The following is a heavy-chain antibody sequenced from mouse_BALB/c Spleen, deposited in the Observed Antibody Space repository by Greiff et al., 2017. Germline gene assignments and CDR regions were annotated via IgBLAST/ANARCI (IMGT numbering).Heavy chain of an antibody. CDR1: GYTFTSYW. V-gene: IGHV1-7*01. Sequence: QVQLQQSGAELAKPGASVKMSCKASGYTFTSYWMHWVKQRPGQGLEWIGYINPSTGYTEYNQKFKDKATLTAYKSSSTAYMQLSSLTSEDSAVYYCARSGFYYAMDYWGQGTSVTVSS. J-gene: IGHJ4*01. D-gene: IGHD3-1*01. CDR3: ARSGFYYAMDY. CDR2: INPSTGYT.